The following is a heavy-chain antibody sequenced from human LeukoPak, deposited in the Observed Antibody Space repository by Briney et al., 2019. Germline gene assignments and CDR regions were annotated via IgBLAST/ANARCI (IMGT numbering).Heavy chain of an antibody. CDR1: GFTFTSYG. J-gene: IGHJ4*02. Sequence: PGGSLRLSCAASGFTFTSYGMHWVRQAPGKGLEWVAFIRYDGSNKYYADSVKGRFTISRDNSKSTLYLQMNSLRAEDTAVYYCAKDPIVGVTHFDYWGQGTLVTVSS. CDR2: IRYDGSNK. D-gene: IGHD1-26*01. CDR3: AKDPIVGVTHFDY. V-gene: IGHV3-30*02.